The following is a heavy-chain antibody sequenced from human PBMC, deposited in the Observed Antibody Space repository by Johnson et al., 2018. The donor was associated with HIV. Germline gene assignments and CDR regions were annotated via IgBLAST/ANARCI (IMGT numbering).Heavy chain of an antibody. J-gene: IGHJ3*02. CDR1: GFSFSSNA. D-gene: IGHD6-19*01. V-gene: IGHV3-30*02. Sequence: QVQLVESGGGLVQPGGSLRLSCAASGFSFSSNAMSWVRQAPGKGLEWVAFIRYDGSNKYYADSVKGRFTISRDNSKNTLYLQMNSLRAEDTAVYYCARERSGWYGDAFDIWGQGTMVTVSS. CDR3: ARERSGWYGDAFDI. CDR2: IRYDGSNK.